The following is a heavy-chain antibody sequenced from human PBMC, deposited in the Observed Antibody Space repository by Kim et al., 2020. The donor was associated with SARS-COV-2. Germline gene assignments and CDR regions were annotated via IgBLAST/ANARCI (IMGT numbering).Heavy chain of an antibody. CDR3: ASQRGDEGATTYHYYGMDV. CDR2: ISAYNGNT. Sequence: ASVKVSYKASGYTFTSYGISWVRQAPGQGLEWMGWISAYNGNTNYAQKLQGRVTMTTDTSTSTAYMELRSLRSDDTAVYYCASQRGDEGATTYHYYGMDVWGQGTTVTVSS. D-gene: IGHD1-26*01. CDR1: GYTFTSYG. V-gene: IGHV1-18*01. J-gene: IGHJ6*02.